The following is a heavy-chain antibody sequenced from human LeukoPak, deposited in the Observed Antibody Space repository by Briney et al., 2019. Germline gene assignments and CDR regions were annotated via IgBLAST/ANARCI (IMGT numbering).Heavy chain of an antibody. V-gene: IGHV4-59*11. CDR3: ARNSSYTSGSYYDDYFDS. CDR2: VSDTGHT. Sequence: ASETLSLTCTVSGGSIRNHYWSWVRQPPGKALEWVGYVSDTGHTNSNPSLESRVTISVDTSKNQFSLKLSSVTAADAAVYYCARNSSYTSGSYYDDYFDSWSQGTQVTVSS. D-gene: IGHD3-10*01. J-gene: IGHJ4*02. CDR1: GGSIRNHY.